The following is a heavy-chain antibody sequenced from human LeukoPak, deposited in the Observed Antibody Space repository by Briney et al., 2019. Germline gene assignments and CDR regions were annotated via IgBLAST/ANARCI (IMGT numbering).Heavy chain of an antibody. D-gene: IGHD3-22*01. CDR1: GGSISRSKYY. Sequence: SETLSLTCTVSGGSISRSKYYWLWVRQPPGKGLEWIGSLSYGGSPYHNPSLKSRLTISVDTSKNQFSLKLRSVAAADTAVYYGARHRDGYFTNFDNWGQGTLVTVSS. CDR2: LSYGGSP. V-gene: IGHV4-39*01. CDR3: ARHRDGYFTNFDN. J-gene: IGHJ4*02.